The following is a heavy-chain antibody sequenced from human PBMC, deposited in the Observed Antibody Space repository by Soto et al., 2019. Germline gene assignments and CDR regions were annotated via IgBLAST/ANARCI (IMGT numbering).Heavy chain of an antibody. CDR3: ARSAPYSYGPWYYGMDV. V-gene: IGHV5-51*01. CDR1: GYSFTSYW. Sequence: PGESLKISCKGSGYSFTSYWIGWVRQMPGKGLEWKGIIYPGDSVTRYSPSFQGQVTISADKSISTAYLQWSSLKASDTAMYYCARSAPYSYGPWYYGMDVWGQGTTVTVSS. J-gene: IGHJ6*02. CDR2: IYPGDSVT. D-gene: IGHD5-18*01.